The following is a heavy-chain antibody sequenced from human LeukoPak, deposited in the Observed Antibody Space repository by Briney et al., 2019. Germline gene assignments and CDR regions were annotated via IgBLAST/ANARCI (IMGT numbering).Heavy chain of an antibody. Sequence: GRSLRLSCAASGFTFSSYAMHWVRQAPGKGLEWVAVIWYDGSNKYYADSVKGRFTISRDNSKNTLYLQMNSLRAEDTAVYYCARRTVWSGSDYWGQGTLVTVSS. CDR3: ARRTVWSGSDY. CDR1: GFTFSSYA. D-gene: IGHD3-3*01. J-gene: IGHJ4*02. V-gene: IGHV3-33*08. CDR2: IWYDGSNK.